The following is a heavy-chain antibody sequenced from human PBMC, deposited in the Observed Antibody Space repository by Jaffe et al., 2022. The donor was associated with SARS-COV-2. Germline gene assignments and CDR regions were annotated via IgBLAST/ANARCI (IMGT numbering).Heavy chain of an antibody. Sequence: QVTLRESGPALVKPTQTLTLTCTFSGFSLSTSGMCVSWIRQPPGKALEWLALIDWDDDKYYSTSLKTRLTISKDTSKNQVVLTMTNMDPVDTATYYCARGYDSSGYPGSFDIWGQGTMVTVSS. V-gene: IGHV2-70*01. CDR2: IDWDDDK. CDR3: ARGYDSSGYPGSFDI. D-gene: IGHD3-22*01. J-gene: IGHJ3*02. CDR1: GFSLSTSGMC.